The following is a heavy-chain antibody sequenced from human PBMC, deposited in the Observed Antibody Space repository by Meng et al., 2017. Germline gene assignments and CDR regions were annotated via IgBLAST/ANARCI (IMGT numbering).Heavy chain of an antibody. CDR3: VTTARQADH. Sequence: QVRLVESGGGLVKPGGSLRLSCAASGFTFSDYFMSWIRQAPGKGLEWLSYISTRGTDIAYADSVKGRFTISRDNARNSLYLQMSSLRAEDTAVYYCVTTARQADHWGQGTLVTVSS. CDR2: ISTRGTDI. J-gene: IGHJ5*02. V-gene: IGHV3-11*01. D-gene: IGHD6-6*01. CDR1: GFTFSDYF.